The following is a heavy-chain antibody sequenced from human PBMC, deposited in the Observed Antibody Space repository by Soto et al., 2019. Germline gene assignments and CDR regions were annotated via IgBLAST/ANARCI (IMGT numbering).Heavy chain of an antibody. CDR1: GFTFSSYA. CDR2: ISGSGGST. J-gene: IGHJ4*02. V-gene: IGHV3-23*01. CDR3: AKGRAVAGSFDY. D-gene: IGHD6-19*01. Sequence: EVQLLESGGGLVQPGGSLRLSCAASGFTFSSYAMSWVRQAPGKGLEWVSAISGSGGSTYYADSVKGRFTISRDNSENTLYLQMNSLRAEDTAVYYSAKGRAVAGSFDYWGQGTLVTVST.